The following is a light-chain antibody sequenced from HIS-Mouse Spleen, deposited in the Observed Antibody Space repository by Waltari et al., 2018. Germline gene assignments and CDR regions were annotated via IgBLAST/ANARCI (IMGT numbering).Light chain of an antibody. CDR1: SGINVGTYR. J-gene: IGLJ2*01. V-gene: IGLV5-45*02. CDR3: MIWHSSAVV. CDR2: YKSDSDK. Sequence: QAVLTQPSSLSASPGASASLTCTLRSGINVGTYRIYWYQQQPGSPPQYLLRYKSDSDKQQGSGVPSHFSGSKDASANAGILLISGLQSEDEADYYCMIWHSSAVVFGGGTKLTVL.